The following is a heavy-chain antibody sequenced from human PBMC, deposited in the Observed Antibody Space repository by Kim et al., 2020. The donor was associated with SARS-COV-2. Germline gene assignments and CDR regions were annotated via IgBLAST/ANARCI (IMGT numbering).Heavy chain of an antibody. J-gene: IGHJ5*02. CDR3: ARDSAYCSSTSCYSYDWFDP. CDR2: INAGNGNT. Sequence: ASVKVSCKASGYTFTSYAMHWVRQAPGQRLEWMGWINAGNGNTKYSQKFQGRVTITRDTSASTAYMELSSLRSEDTAVYYCARDSAYCSSTSCYSYDWFDPWGQGTLVTVSS. D-gene: IGHD2-2*02. V-gene: IGHV1-3*01. CDR1: GYTFTSYA.